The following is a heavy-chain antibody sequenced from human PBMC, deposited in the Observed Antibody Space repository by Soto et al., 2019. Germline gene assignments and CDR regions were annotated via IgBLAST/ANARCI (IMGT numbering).Heavy chain of an antibody. CDR2: INPQSGGT. CDR1: GDTFTANY. J-gene: IGHJ4*02. CDR3: AKASRAYEPTGLFFDS. D-gene: IGHD4-17*01. V-gene: IGHV1-2*02. Sequence: ASVKVSCKASGDTFTANYIHWVRQAPGQGFEWMGWINPQSGGTNYPQKFQGRVTMTRDTSLSTVYMTLIRLTSDDSAVYYCAKASRAYEPTGLFFDSWGQGTLVTVSS.